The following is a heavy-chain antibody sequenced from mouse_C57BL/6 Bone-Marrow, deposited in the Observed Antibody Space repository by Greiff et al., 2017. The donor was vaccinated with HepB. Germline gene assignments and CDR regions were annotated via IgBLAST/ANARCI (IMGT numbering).Heavy chain of an antibody. CDR3: ARRSNYAWFAY. J-gene: IGHJ3*01. V-gene: IGHV1-59*01. D-gene: IGHD2-5*01. CDR1: GYTFTSYW. Sequence: QVHVKQPGAELVRPGTSVKLSCKASGYTFTSYWMHWVKQRPGQGLEWIGVIDPSDSYTNYNQKFKGKATLTVDTSSSTAYMQLSSLTSEDSAVYYCARRSNYAWFAYWGQGTLVTVSA. CDR2: IDPSDSYT.